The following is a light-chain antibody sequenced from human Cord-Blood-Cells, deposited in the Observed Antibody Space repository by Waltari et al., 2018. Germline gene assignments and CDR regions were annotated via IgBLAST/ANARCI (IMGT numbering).Light chain of an antibody. CDR1: QSISSY. Sequence: IQMTQSPSSLSASVGNRVTITCRASQSISSYLNWYQHKPGKDPKLLIYAGSSLQSGLPSRFSGSGSGTDFTLTISSVQLEDFATYYCQQSYSTPYTFGQGTKLEIK. J-gene: IGKJ2*01. CDR2: AGS. V-gene: IGKV1-39*01. CDR3: QQSYSTPYT.